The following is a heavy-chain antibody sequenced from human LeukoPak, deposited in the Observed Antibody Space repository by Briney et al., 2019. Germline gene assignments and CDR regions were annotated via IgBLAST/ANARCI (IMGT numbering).Heavy chain of an antibody. D-gene: IGHD1-26*01. CDR1: GYRFTNYW. Sequence: GESLKISCKGSGYRFTNYWIGWVRPMPGKGLEWMGIIYPGDSETRYSPSFQGQVTISADKSISTAYLQWSGLKASDTAMYYCARRRDLYSGSYYPFDYWGQGTLVTVSS. CDR3: ARRRDLYSGSYYPFDY. J-gene: IGHJ4*02. V-gene: IGHV5-51*01. CDR2: IYPGDSET.